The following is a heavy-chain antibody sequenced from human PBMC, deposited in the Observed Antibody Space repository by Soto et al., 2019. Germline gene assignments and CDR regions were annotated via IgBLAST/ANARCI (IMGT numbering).Heavy chain of an antibody. Sequence: PGGSLRLSCVASGFTFSPYWMSWVRQAPGKGLEWLAYITIRTGNTVYADSVRGRFTISADNAENSVFLQMNSLRDEDTAVYFCVRDRDIYRDMVHADLWGQGTLVTVSS. J-gene: IGHJ4*01. D-gene: IGHD5-18*01. CDR2: ITIRTGNT. CDR1: GFTFSPYW. V-gene: IGHV3-48*02. CDR3: VRDRDIYRDMVHADL.